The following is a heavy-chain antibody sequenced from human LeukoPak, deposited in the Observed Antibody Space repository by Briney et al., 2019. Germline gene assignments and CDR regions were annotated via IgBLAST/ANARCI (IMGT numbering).Heavy chain of an antibody. Sequence: SETLSLTCAVYGGSFSGYYWSWIRQPPGKGLEWIGEINHSGSTNYNPSLKSRVTISVDTSKNKFSLKLSSVTAADTAVYYCARGPPRIAAAGTGYFQHWGQGTLVTVSS. CDR3: ARGPPRIAAAGTGYFQH. V-gene: IGHV4-34*01. CDR2: INHSGST. CDR1: GGSFSGYY. J-gene: IGHJ1*01. D-gene: IGHD6-13*01.